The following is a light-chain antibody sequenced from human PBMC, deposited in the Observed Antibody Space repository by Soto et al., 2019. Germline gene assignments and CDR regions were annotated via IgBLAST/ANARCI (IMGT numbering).Light chain of an antibody. CDR1: QSVSGW. CDR2: SAS. Sequence: GDRVTLTCRASQSVSGWLAWYQQKPGKAPELLIYSASTVETGVPSRFSGSGSGTEFTLTISSLRPDDFATYYCQQYDSYPLTFGGGTKVEIK. J-gene: IGKJ4*01. CDR3: QQYDSYPLT. V-gene: IGKV1-5*03.